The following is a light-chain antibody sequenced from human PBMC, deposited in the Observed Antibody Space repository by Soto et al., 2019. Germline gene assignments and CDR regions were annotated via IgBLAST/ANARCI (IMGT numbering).Light chain of an antibody. CDR1: QSISSW. CDR2: DAS. J-gene: IGKJ1*01. V-gene: IGKV1-5*01. CDR3: QQYEGFSRT. Sequence: DIQMTQSPSTLSESVGDRVTITCRASQSISSWLAWYQQKPGKAPNLLIYDASSLESGVPPRFSGSGSGTEFTLTISSLQPDDFATYYCQQYEGFSRTFGQGTKVEIK.